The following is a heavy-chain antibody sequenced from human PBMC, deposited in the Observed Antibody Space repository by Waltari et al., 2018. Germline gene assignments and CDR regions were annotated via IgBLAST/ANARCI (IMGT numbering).Heavy chain of an antibody. CDR1: GYTFTDYY. J-gene: IGHJ4*02. CDR2: VDPEDGET. D-gene: IGHD3-10*01. CDR3: ATDRSKITMVRGAHFDY. V-gene: IGHV1-69-2*01. Sequence: EVQLVQSGAEVKKPGATVKISCKASGYTFTDYYMHWVQQAPGKGLEWMGRVDPEDGETIYAEKFQGRVTITADTSTDTAYMELSSLRSEDTAVYYCATDRSKITMVRGAHFDYWGQGTLVTVSS.